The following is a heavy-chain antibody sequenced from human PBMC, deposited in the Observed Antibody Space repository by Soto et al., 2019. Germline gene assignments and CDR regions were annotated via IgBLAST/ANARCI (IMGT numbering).Heavy chain of an antibody. D-gene: IGHD1-26*01. CDR1: NASITSSGYY. CDR3: ARMSGTYYVPDY. Sequence: QVQLQESGPRLLEASQTLSLTCTVSNASITSSGYYWSWVRQPPGKRLEWIGYIYHSASTFYRPSLQSRLTMSVDTAKNQFSLTLRSVTAADTAVYHCARMSGTYYVPDYWGQGTLVTVSS. J-gene: IGHJ4*02. V-gene: IGHV4-31*03. CDR2: IYHSAST.